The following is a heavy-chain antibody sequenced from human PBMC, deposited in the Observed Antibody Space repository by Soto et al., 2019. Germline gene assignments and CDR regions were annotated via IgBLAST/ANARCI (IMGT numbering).Heavy chain of an antibody. CDR1: GCSISSGGYY. J-gene: IGHJ4*02. CDR3: ARGATVTTLFNGYFDY. CDR2: IYYSGST. D-gene: IGHD4-17*01. Sequence: TSETLSLTCTDSGCSISSGGYYWSWLRQHPGKGLEWIGYIYYSGSTYYNPSLKSRVTISVDTSKNQFSLKLSSVTAADTAVYYCARGATVTTLFNGYFDYWGQGTLVTGSS. V-gene: IGHV4-31*03.